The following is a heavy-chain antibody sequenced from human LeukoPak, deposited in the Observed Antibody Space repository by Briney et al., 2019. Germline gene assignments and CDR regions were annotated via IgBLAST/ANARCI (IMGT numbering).Heavy chain of an antibody. V-gene: IGHV4-34*01. CDR2: INHSGST. J-gene: IGHJ4*02. D-gene: IGHD6-19*01. CDR1: GGSSSGYY. Sequence: SETLSLTCAVYGGSSSGYYWTWIRQPPGKGLEWIGEINHSGSTNYNPSLKSRVTISVDKSKNQFSLKLSSVTAAHTAVYYCARGKGSGWTFDYWGQGTLVTVSS. CDR3: ARGKGSGWTFDY.